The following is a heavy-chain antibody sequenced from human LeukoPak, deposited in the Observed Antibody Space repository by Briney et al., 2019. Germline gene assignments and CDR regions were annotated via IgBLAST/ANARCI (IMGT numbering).Heavy chain of an antibody. Sequence: GASVKVSRKASGYTFTSYYMHWVRQAPGQGLEWMGIINPSGGSTSYAQKFQGRVTMTRDTSTSTVYMELSSLRSEDTAVYYCARVGGEYYYDSSGYPDYWGQGTLVTVSS. CDR1: GYTFTSYY. CDR3: ARVGGEYYYDSSGYPDY. J-gene: IGHJ4*02. CDR2: INPSGGST. D-gene: IGHD3-22*01. V-gene: IGHV1-46*01.